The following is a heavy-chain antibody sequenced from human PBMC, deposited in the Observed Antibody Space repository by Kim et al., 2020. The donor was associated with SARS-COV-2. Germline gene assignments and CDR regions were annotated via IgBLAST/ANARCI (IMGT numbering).Heavy chain of an antibody. Sequence: GGSLRLSCAASGFTFNTYVMHWVRQAPGKGLEWVGVISYDGNNEFYADSMKGRFTISRDNSKNTLYLQMNSLRVEDTAVYYCARDPEDYYGSGGYGWFDPWGQGTLVTVSS. CDR3: ARDPEDYYGSGGYGWFDP. CDR2: ISYDGNNE. CDR1: GFTFNTYV. D-gene: IGHD3-10*01. J-gene: IGHJ5*01. V-gene: IGHV3-30*04.